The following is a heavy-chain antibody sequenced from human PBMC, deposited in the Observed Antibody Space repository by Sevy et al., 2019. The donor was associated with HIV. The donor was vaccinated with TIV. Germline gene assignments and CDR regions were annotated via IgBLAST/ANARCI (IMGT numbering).Heavy chain of an antibody. J-gene: IGHJ4*02. CDR2: IGLSGDTI. D-gene: IGHD3-10*01. V-gene: IGHV3-11*01. Sequence: GVSLRLSCAVSGFTFSDYYMTWIRQAPGKGLEWVSYIGLSGDTIYYADSVKGRFTISRDNAKNSLFLQMNSLRAEDTAVYYCATYYYGSGRTFDYWGQGTLVTVSS. CDR1: GFTFSDYY. CDR3: ATYYYGSGRTFDY.